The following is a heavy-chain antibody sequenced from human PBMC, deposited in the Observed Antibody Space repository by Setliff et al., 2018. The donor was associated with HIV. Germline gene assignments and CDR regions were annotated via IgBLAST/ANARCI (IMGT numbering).Heavy chain of an antibody. CDR2: IRYDGSNK. V-gene: IGHV3-30*02. J-gene: IGHJ6*02. Sequence: GSLRLSCAASGFTFSNYGMHWVRQAPGKGLEWVAFIRYDGSNKYYADSVKGRFTISRDNSKNTLYLQMNSLRVEDTAMYYCARNPQGSYWVTRYGMDVWGRGTTVTVSS. CDR1: GFTFSNYG. CDR3: ARNPQGSYWVTRYGMDV. D-gene: IGHD3-10*01.